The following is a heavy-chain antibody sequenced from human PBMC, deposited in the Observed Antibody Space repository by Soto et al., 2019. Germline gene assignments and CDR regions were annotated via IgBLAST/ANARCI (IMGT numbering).Heavy chain of an antibody. D-gene: IGHD2-15*01. CDR3: AREEGYCSGGGCSRGRYYYYGMDV. CDR1: GDSVSSNSAA. CDR2: TYYRSKWYN. J-gene: IGHJ6*02. Sequence: PSQTLSLTCAISGDSVSSNSAAWNWIRQSPSRGLEWLGRTYYRSKWYNDYAVSVKSRITINPDTSKNQFSLQLNSVTPEDTAVYYCAREEGYCSGGGCSRGRYYYYGMDVWGQGTTVTVSS. V-gene: IGHV6-1*01.